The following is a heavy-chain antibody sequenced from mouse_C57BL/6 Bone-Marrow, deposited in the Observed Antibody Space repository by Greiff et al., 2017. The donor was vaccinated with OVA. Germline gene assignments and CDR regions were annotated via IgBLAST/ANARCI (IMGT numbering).Heavy chain of an antibody. CDR2: IHPNSGST. CDR1: GYTFTSYW. J-gene: IGHJ1*03. V-gene: IGHV1-64*01. D-gene: IGHD1-1*01. Sequence: QVQLQQPGAELVKPGASVKLSCKASGYTFTSYWMHWVKQRPGQGLEWIGMIHPNSGSTNYNEKFKSKATLTVDKSSSTAYMQLSSLTSEDSAVYYCARSQSYYYGSSGYFDVWGTRTTVTVSS. CDR3: ARSQSYYYGSSGYFDV.